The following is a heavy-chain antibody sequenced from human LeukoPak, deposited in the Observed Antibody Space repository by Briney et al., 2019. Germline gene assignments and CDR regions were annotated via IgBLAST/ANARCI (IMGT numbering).Heavy chain of an antibody. CDR2: INHSGST. J-gene: IGHJ5*02. CDR3: ARVAGSSTNWFDP. CDR1: GGSFSGYY. V-gene: IGHV4-34*01. D-gene: IGHD3-10*01. Sequence: SETLSLTCAVYGGSFSGYYWSWIRQPPGKGLEWIGEINHSGSTNYTPSLKSRVTISVDTSKNQFSLKLSSVTAADTAVYYCARVAGSSTNWFDPWGQGTLVTVSS.